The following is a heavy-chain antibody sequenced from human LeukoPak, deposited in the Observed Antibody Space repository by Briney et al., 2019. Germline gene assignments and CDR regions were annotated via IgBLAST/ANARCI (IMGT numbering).Heavy chain of an antibody. CDR2: IIPILGIA. CDR3: AKVLGFGGDAYGMDV. J-gene: IGHJ6*02. D-gene: IGHD3-10*01. V-gene: IGHV1-69*04. CDR1: GGTFSSYA. Sequence: GASVKVSCKASGGTFSSYAISWVRQAPGQGLEWMGRIIPILGIANYAQKFQGRVTITADKSTSTAYMELSSLRAEDTAVYYCAKVLGFGGDAYGMDVWGLGTTVTVSS.